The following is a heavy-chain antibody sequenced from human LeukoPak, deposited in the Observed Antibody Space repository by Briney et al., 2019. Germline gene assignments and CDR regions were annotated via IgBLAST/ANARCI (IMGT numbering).Heavy chain of an antibody. Sequence: GGSLRLSCSASGFTLSSHAMHWVRQAPGKALEYVSAISYNGGSTYYANSVKDRFTISRDNSKNTLYLQMSSLRPEDTAVFYCVRRTGNYLDYWGQGTLVTVSS. CDR2: ISYNGGST. J-gene: IGHJ4*02. CDR3: VRRTGNYLDY. CDR1: GFTLSSHA. V-gene: IGHV3-64D*09. D-gene: IGHD3/OR15-3a*01.